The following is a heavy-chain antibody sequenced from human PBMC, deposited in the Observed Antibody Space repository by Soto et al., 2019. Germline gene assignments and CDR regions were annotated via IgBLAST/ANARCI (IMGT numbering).Heavy chain of an antibody. J-gene: IGHJ4*02. CDR1: GFTFSSYA. CDR3: ARPYSGSYGVVY. CDR2: ISYDGSNK. V-gene: IGHV3-30-3*01. D-gene: IGHD1-26*01. Sequence: QVQLVESGGGVVQPGRSLRLSCAASGFTFSSYAMHWVRQAPGKGLEWVAVISYDGSNKYYADSVKGRFTISRDKSKNTLYLQMNSLRAEDTAVYVWARPYSGSYGVVYWGQGTLVTVSS.